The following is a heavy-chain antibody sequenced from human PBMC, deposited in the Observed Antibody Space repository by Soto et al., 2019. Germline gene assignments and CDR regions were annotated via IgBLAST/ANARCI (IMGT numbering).Heavy chain of an antibody. CDR1: GFTFISSF. D-gene: IGHD3-10*01. Sequence: SLRLSCVASGFTFISSFMTWVRQAPGKGLEWVSTISTSDGDTYYADSVKGRFTISRDNSRNTLYLQMNSLRAEDTAVYYCASGSGNYPKYNWFDPWGQGTLVTVSS. J-gene: IGHJ5*02. V-gene: IGHV3-23*01. CDR3: ASGSGNYPKYNWFDP. CDR2: ISTSDGDT.